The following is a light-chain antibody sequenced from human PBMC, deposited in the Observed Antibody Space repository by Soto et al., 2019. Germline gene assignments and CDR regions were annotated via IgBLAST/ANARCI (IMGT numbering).Light chain of an antibody. V-gene: IGKV1-5*03. Sequence: DIQMTQSPSTLSASIGDRVAITCRASDNIGPWVAWYQQKPGKAPKLLIYKASTLETGAPSRFAGSGSGTGFTLTITRLQPDDFETYYCQHYNSYSRTLGQGTKVDI. J-gene: IGKJ1*01. CDR2: KAS. CDR1: DNIGPW. CDR3: QHYNSYSRT.